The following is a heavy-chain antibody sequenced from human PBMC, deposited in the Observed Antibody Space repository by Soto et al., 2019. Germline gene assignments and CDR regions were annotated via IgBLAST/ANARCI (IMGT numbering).Heavy chain of an antibody. J-gene: IGHJ4*02. CDR1: GSIFIGYG. V-gene: IGHV3-33*01. CDR2: IWHDGSEI. D-gene: IGHD1-7*01. Sequence: GGSLRLSCVVPGSIFIGYGMHWVRQAPGKGLEWVAVIWHDGSEIYYADSVKGRFTISRDNSKNTLYLQMNSLRAEDTAVYYCARHGIGGTAIQGVLEYWGQGTIATVSS. CDR3: ARHGIGGTAIQGVLEY.